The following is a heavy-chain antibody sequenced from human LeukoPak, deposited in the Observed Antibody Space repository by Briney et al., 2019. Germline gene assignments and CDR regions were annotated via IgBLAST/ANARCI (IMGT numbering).Heavy chain of an antibody. Sequence: GGSLRLSCAASGFTFSSYAMSWVRQAPGKGLEWVSAISGSGGSTYYADSVKGRFTISRDNSKDTLYLQMNSLRAEDAAVYYCASRFSYGLTVFDYWGQGTLVTVSS. CDR1: GFTFSSYA. D-gene: IGHD5-18*01. CDR3: ASRFSYGLTVFDY. V-gene: IGHV3-23*01. J-gene: IGHJ4*02. CDR2: ISGSGGST.